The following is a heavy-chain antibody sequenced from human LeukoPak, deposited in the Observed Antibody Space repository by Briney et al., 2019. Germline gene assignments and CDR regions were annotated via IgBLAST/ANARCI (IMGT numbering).Heavy chain of an antibody. CDR2: LSGSGGNT. CDR1: GIIFSRYA. CDR3: AKGDPYDSSGYYLDY. J-gene: IGHJ4*02. D-gene: IGHD3-22*01. V-gene: IGHV3-23*01. Sequence: GAPRLSCAASGIIFSRYALSWGRQAPGEGVGGVSTLSGSGGNTYYADSVKGRFTISRDNSKSTLYLQMNSLRGDDTAVYYCAKGDPYDSSGYYLDYWGQGTLVTVSS.